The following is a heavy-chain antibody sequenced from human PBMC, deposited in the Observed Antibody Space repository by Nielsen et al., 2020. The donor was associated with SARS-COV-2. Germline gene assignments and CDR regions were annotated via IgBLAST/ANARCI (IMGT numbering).Heavy chain of an antibody. J-gene: IGHJ3*02. Sequence: GGSLRLSCAASAFTFSTYWMHWVRQAPGKGLVWVSRINSDGSSTSYADSVKGRFTISRDNAKNTLYLQMNSLRAEDTAVYYCARDSDLVVRGVIIFDAFDIWGQGTMVTVSS. V-gene: IGHV3-74*01. CDR2: INSDGSST. CDR3: ARDSDLVVRGVIIFDAFDI. CDR1: AFTFSTYW. D-gene: IGHD3-10*01.